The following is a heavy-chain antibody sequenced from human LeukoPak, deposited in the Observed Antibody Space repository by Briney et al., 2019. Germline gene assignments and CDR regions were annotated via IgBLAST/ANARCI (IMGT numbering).Heavy chain of an antibody. CDR1: GYTFTGYY. V-gene: IGHV1-2*02. Sequence: ASVKVSCKASGYTFTGYYIHRGRQAPGQGLEWMGWINPDSGGTNYAQKFQGRVTMTWDTSISTAYMELSRLRSDDTAIYYCARGRFYTSGSYYNRLDYWGQGTLVTVSS. CDR3: ARGRFYTSGSYYNRLDY. J-gene: IGHJ4*02. CDR2: INPDSGGT. D-gene: IGHD3-10*01.